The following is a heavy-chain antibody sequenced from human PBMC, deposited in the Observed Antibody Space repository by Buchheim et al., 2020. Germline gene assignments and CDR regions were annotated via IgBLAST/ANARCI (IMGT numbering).Heavy chain of an antibody. Sequence: QLLESGGGLVQPGTSLRLSCEASGFPFSSYAMSWVRQAPGKGLEWVAAVSGTGGSTFYADSVKGRFTISRDNSKNTFYLQMDSLRADDTAVYYCAKDSGYNYTGPDVWGQGTT. J-gene: IGHJ6*02. CDR2: VSGTGGST. V-gene: IGHV3-23*01. CDR3: AKDSGYNYTGPDV. CDR1: GFPFSSYA.